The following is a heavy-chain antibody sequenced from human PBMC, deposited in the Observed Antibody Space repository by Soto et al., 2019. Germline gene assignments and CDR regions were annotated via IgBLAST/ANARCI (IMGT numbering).Heavy chain of an antibody. Sequence: EVQLLESGGGLVQPGGSLRLSCAASGLTFSSYAMYWVRQAPGKGLEWVSTIGNSGSTYYADSVEGRFTISRDNSKNTLYLQMNSLRAEDTAVYYCAKTKFRGVVVNVWGQGTTVTVSS. J-gene: IGHJ6*02. D-gene: IGHD3-10*01. CDR1: GLTFSSYA. CDR3: AKTKFRGVVVNV. V-gene: IGHV3-23*01. CDR2: IGNSGST.